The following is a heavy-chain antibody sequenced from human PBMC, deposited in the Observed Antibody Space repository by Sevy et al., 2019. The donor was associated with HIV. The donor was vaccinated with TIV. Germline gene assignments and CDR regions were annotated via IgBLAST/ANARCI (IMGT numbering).Heavy chain of an antibody. CDR1: GFTSSDYA. CDR3: ARELLPGSYYYYMDV. V-gene: IGHV3-30-3*01. J-gene: IGHJ6*03. D-gene: IGHD2-15*01. CDR2: ISFDGNKQ. Sequence: GGSLRLSCAASGFTSSDYAFHWVRQAPGKGLEWLAVISFDGNKQYFADSVQGRFTISRDSLKNTVSLHMNSLRVEDTAVYFCARELLPGSYYYYMDVWGKGTTVTVSS.